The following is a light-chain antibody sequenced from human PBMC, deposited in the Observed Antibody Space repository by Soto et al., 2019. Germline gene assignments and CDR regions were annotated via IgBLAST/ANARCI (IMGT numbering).Light chain of an antibody. CDR3: TSYTSDSTYV. CDR1: STDVGRYNY. V-gene: IGLV2-14*01. J-gene: IGLJ1*01. Sequence: QSALPQPASVSGSPGQSITISCTGTSTDVGRYNYVSWYQQHPGKAPKLMVYDVSNRPSWVSNRFSGSKSGITASLTISGLQADDEADYYCTSYTSDSTYVFGTGTKLTVL. CDR2: DVS.